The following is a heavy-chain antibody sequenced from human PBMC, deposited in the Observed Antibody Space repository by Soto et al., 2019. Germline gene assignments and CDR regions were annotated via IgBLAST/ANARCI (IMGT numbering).Heavy chain of an antibody. V-gene: IGHV1-46*01. CDR2: INPSGGST. Sequence: ASVKVSFKASGYTFTSYYMHWVRQAPGQGLEWMGIINPSGGSTSYAQKFQGRVTMTRDTSTSTVYMELSSLRSEDTAVYYCAREAYYDSSGYYSFGFDYWGQGTLVTVSS. CDR1: GYTFTSYY. CDR3: AREAYYDSSGYYSFGFDY. J-gene: IGHJ4*02. D-gene: IGHD3-22*01.